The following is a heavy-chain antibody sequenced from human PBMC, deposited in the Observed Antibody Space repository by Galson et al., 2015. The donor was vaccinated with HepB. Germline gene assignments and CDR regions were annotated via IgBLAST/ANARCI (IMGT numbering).Heavy chain of an antibody. Sequence: SLRLSCAASGFTFSSYSMNWVRQAPGKGLEWVSSISSSSSYIYYADSVKGRFTISRDNAKNSLYLQMNSLRAEDTAVYYCVRAPAASPGWFDPWGQGTLVTVSS. CDR1: GFTFSSYS. CDR2: ISSSSSYI. CDR3: VRAPAASPGWFDP. V-gene: IGHV3-21*01. D-gene: IGHD2-15*01. J-gene: IGHJ5*02.